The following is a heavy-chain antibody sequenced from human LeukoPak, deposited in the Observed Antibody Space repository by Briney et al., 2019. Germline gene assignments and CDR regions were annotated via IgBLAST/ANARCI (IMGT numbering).Heavy chain of an antibody. V-gene: IGHV3-30*18. D-gene: IGHD3-10*01. CDR3: ANTMVRGSYNMDV. J-gene: IGHJ6*02. CDR2: ISSDGNSK. CDR1: GFTSSNYG. Sequence: GGSLRLSCAASGFTSSNYGMHWVRQAPGKGPEWAAVISSDGNSKYYTDSVKGRFTISRDNSKDTLYLQMNSLRAEDTAVYYCANTMVRGSYNMDVWGQGTTVTVSS.